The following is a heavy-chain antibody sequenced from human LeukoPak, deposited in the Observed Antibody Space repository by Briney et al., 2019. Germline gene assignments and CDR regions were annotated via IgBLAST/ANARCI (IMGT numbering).Heavy chain of an antibody. Sequence: PSETLSLTCTVSGGSISRYYWSWIRQPPGKGLEWIGYISYSGGTNYNPSHKSRVTISVDTPKNQHSLKLSSVTAADTAVYYCARDLDNSGWYVFDYWGQGNLVTVSS. CDR3: ARDLDNSGWYVFDY. CDR1: GGSISRYY. CDR2: ISYSGGT. J-gene: IGHJ4*02. V-gene: IGHV4-59*01. D-gene: IGHD6-19*01.